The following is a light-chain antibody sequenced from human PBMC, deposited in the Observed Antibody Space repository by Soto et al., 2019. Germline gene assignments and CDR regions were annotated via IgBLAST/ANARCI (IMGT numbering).Light chain of an antibody. J-gene: IGKJ2*01. CDR1: QTVSGSR. CDR3: QQYGGAPPEYP. Sequence: IVLTQSPGTLSLSPGERATLSCRASQTVSGSRLAWYQQKPGQAPRPIIYGASTSPTGIPDRFSGSGSGTDFTLTITRLEPEDFAVYYCQQYGGAPPEYPFGQGTKLEIK. V-gene: IGKV3-20*01. CDR2: GAS.